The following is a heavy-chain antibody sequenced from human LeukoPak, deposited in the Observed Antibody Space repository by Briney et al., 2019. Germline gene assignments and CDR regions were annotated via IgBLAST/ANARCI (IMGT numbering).Heavy chain of an antibody. CDR2: ISAYNGNT. D-gene: IGHD3-22*01. Sequence: ASVKVSCKASGYTFTSYGISWVRQAPGQGLEWMGWISAYNGNTNYAQKLQGRVTMTTDTSTSTAYMELRSLRSDDTAVYYCAGDPDSSGYIGFDYWGQGTLVTVSS. CDR1: GYTFTSYG. CDR3: AGDPDSSGYIGFDY. V-gene: IGHV1-18*01. J-gene: IGHJ4*02.